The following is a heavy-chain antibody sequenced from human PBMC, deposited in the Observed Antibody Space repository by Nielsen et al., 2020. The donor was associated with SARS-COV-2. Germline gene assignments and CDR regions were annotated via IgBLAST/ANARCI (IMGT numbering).Heavy chain of an antibody. Sequence: GESLKISCAASGFTFSSYGMHWVRQAPGKGLEWVAVIWYDGSNKYYADFVKGRFTISRDNSKNTLFLQMDSLRAEDTAVYYCATSMIVVWWYFDLWGRGTLVTVSS. CDR1: GFTFSSYG. CDR3: ATSMIVVWWYFDL. CDR2: IWYDGSNK. D-gene: IGHD3-22*01. J-gene: IGHJ2*01. V-gene: IGHV3-33*03.